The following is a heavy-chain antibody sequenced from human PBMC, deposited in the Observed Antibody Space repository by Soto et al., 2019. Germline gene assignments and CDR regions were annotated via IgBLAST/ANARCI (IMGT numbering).Heavy chain of an antibody. D-gene: IGHD6-6*01. CDR2: IYHSGST. V-gene: IGHV4-30-2*01. CDR1: GGSISSGGYS. Sequence: PSETLSLTCAVSGGSISSGGYSWSWIRQPPGKGLEWIGYIYHSGSTYYNPSLKSRVTISVDRSKNQFSLKLSSVTAADTAVYYCARVTAARRGFDYWGQGTLVTVSS. CDR3: ARVTAARRGFDY. J-gene: IGHJ4*02.